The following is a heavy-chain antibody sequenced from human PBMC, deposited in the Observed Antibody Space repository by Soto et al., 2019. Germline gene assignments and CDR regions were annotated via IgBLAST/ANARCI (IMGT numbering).Heavy chain of an antibody. J-gene: IGHJ6*02. CDR3: ARRRGYSYGPSYDYYYDGMDV. V-gene: IGHV4-30-2*01. CDR1: GGSISSGGYS. Sequence: SETLSLTCAVSGGSISSGGYSWSWIRQPPGKGLEWIGYIYHSGSTYYNPSLKSRVTISVDRSKNQFSLKLSYVTAADTAVYYCARRRGYSYGPSYDYYYDGMDVWSQGTTVTVSS. D-gene: IGHD5-18*01. CDR2: IYHSGST.